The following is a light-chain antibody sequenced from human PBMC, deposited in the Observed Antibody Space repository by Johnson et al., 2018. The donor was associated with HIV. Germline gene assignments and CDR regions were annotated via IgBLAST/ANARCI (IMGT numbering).Light chain of an antibody. Sequence: QSVLTQPPSVSAAPGQKVTISCSGSSSNIGNNYVSWYQHLPGTAPKLLIYENNKRPSGIPDLFSASKSGTSATLGITGLQTGDEADYYCGTWDNSLSTGGVFGTWTKVTVL. CDR2: ENN. J-gene: IGLJ1*01. CDR3: GTWDNSLSTGGV. V-gene: IGLV1-51*02. CDR1: SSNIGNNY.